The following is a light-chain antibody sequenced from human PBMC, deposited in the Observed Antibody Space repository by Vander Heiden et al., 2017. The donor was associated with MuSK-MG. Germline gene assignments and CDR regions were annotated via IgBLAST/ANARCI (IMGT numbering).Light chain of an antibody. J-gene: IGKJ2*01. CDR2: AAS. CDR3: QQSDSTPYT. Sequence: DIQMTQSPSSLSASVGDRVTITCRASQSISSHLNWYQQKPGKAPKVLIYAASNLQSGVPSRFSGSGSGTDCTLTISGLQPEDLATYYCQQSDSTPYTCGQGTKLEIK. V-gene: IGKV1-39*01. CDR1: QSISSH.